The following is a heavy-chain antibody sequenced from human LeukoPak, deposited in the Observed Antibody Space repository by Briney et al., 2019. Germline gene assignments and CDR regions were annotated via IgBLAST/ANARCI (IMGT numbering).Heavy chain of an antibody. CDR1: GGSISSGTYS. J-gene: IGHJ6*02. Sequence: PSETLSLTCVVSGGSISSGTYSWGWIRQPPGKGLEWIGSIRHSGTTSYNPSLKSRVTISVDTSKNQFSLNLSSVTAADTAFYYCARLPPYYYGMDVWGPGTTVTVSS. CDR2: IRHSGTT. CDR3: ARLPPYYYGMDV. V-gene: IGHV4-39*01.